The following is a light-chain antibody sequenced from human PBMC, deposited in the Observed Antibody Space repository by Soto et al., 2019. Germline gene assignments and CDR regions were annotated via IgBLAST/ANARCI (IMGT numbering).Light chain of an antibody. CDR1: QGISSS. CDR2: TAS. CDR3: QQLNDYPIT. J-gene: IGKJ5*01. V-gene: IGKV1-9*01. Sequence: DIQLTQSPSFLSASVGDRVTITCRASQGISSSLAWYQQKXXKAPKLLIYTASNLQSGVPSRFSGSGSGTEFTLTISGLQPEDFATYFCQQLNDYPITFGQGTRLENK.